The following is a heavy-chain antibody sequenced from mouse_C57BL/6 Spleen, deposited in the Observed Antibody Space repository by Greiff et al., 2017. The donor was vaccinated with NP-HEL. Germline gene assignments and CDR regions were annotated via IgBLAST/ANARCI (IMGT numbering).Heavy chain of an antibody. Sequence: EVKVVESGGGLVKPGGSLKLSCAASGFTFSDYGMHWVRQAPEKGLEWVAYISSGSSTIYYADTVKGRFTISRDNAKNTLFLQMTSLRSEDTAMDYCARHYYGSGAMDYWGQGTSVTVSS. CDR3: ARHYYGSGAMDY. CDR2: ISSGSSTI. V-gene: IGHV5-17*01. J-gene: IGHJ4*01. CDR1: GFTFSDYG. D-gene: IGHD1-1*01.